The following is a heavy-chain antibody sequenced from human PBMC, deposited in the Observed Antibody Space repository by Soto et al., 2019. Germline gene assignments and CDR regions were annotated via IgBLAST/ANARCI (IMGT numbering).Heavy chain of an antibody. J-gene: IGHJ4*02. Sequence: QVQLVESGGGVVQPGKSLRLSCVVSGISFPSYAMHWVRQSPGKGLEWVAVMSAHGDKQYYADSVKGRFTISRDNSKNTLYLQMDSLGTEDTALYDCATNSGWGTVYYFDFWGQGTPVTVSS. CDR2: MSAHGDKQ. CDR1: GISFPSYA. CDR3: ATNSGWGTVYYFDF. V-gene: IGHV3-30-3*01. D-gene: IGHD6-19*01.